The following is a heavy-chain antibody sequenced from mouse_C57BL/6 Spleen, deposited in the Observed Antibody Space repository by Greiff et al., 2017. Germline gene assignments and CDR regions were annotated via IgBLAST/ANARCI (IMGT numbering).Heavy chain of an antibody. CDR2: IDPSDSYT. V-gene: IGHV1-69*01. CDR1: GYTFTSYW. D-gene: IGHD2-1*01. CDR3: AIYYGNPFAY. Sequence: VQLQESGAELVMPGASVKLSCKASGYTFTSYWMHWVKQRPGQGLEWIGEIDPSDSYTNYNQKFKGKSTLTVDKSSSTAYMQLSSLTSEDSAVYYCAIYYGNPFAYWGQGTLVTVSA. J-gene: IGHJ3*01.